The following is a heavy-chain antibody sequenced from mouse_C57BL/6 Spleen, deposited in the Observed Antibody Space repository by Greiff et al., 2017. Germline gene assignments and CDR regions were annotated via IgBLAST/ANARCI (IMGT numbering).Heavy chain of an antibody. D-gene: IGHD1-1*01. CDR2: IDPENGDT. J-gene: IGHJ2*01. Sequence: EVQLQQSGAELVRPGASVKLSCTASGFNIKDDYMHWVKQRPEQGLEWIGWIDPENGDTEYASKFQGKATITADTSSNTAYLQLSSLTSEDTAVYYCTTAFYYGSSDDGYWGQGTTLTVSS. CDR3: TTAFYYGSSDDGY. V-gene: IGHV14-4*01. CDR1: GFNIKDDY.